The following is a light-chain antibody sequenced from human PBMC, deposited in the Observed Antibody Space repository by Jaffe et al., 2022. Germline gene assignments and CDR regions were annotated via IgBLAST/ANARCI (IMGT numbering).Light chain of an antibody. Sequence: TQLTPSPSFLSASVGDRVTITCRASQGFNSFLAWYQQKPGKAPKLLIYGESTLQNGVPSRFSGSVSGAIFTLTISSLQPEDFATYYCQQLNNGPPPFTFGPGTKVEI. CDR1: QGFNSF. J-gene: IGKJ3*01. CDR2: GES. V-gene: IGKV1-9*01. CDR3: QQLNNGPPPFT.